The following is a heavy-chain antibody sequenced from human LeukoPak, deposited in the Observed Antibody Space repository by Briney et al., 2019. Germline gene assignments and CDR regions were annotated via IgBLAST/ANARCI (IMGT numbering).Heavy chain of an antibody. V-gene: IGHV3-30*02. J-gene: IGHJ3*02. CDR1: GFTFSSYG. CDR3: AKKTIVGATVDAFDI. D-gene: IGHD1-26*01. CDR2: IRYDGSNK. Sequence: GGSLRLSCAASGFTFSSYGMHWVRQAPGKGLEWVAFIRYDGSNKYYADSLKGRFTISRDNSKNTLYLQMNSLRAEDTAVYYCAKKTIVGATVDAFDIWGQGTMVIVSS.